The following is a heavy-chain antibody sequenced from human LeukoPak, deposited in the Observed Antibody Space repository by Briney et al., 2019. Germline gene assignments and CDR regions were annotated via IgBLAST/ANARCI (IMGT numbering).Heavy chain of an antibody. CDR1: GFDFSGAY. CDR2: IKNKHEHQAT. D-gene: IGHD1-26*01. J-gene: IGHJ4*02. Sequence: GGSLRLSCAASGFDFSGAYMNWVRPAPGKGLEWVGLIKNKHEHQATDYAAPVRERFIITRDDSSSTLFLQMNSLKTEDTAVYYCVTDANRILGARGTGYWGQGILVTVSS. CDR3: VTDANRILGARGTGY. V-gene: IGHV3-15*07.